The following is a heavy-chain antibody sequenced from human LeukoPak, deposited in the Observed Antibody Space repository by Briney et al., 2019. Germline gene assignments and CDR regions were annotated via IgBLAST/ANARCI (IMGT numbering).Heavy chain of an antibody. Sequence: PSETLSLTCSVSGGSISNYYWSWIRQPPGKGLEWIGYIHYSGSTNYNPSLKSRVTISVDTSKNQFSLKLSSVTAADTAVYYCARDRSGDDDFWSGYYTNYFDPWGQGTLVTVSS. J-gene: IGHJ5*02. CDR1: GGSISNYY. V-gene: IGHV4-59*01. CDR3: ARDRSGDDDFWSGYYTNYFDP. CDR2: IHYSGST. D-gene: IGHD3-3*01.